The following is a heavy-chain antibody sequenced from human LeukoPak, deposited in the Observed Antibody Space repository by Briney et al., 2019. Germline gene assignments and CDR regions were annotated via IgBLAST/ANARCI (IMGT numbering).Heavy chain of an antibody. CDR2: IYHSGST. D-gene: IGHD3-10*01. V-gene: IGHV4-4*02. J-gene: IGHJ6*03. Sequence: SGTLSLTCAVSGGSISSSNWWSWVRPPPGEGLEWIGEIYHSGSTNYNPSLKSRVTISVDKSKNQFSLKLSSVTAADTAVYYCARGTKLLWFGESYCYYMDVWGKGTTVTVSS. CDR1: GGSISSSNW. CDR3: ARGTKLLWFGESYCYYMDV.